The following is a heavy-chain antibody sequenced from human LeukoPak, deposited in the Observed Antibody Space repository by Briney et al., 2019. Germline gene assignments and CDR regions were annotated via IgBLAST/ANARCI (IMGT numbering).Heavy chain of an antibody. CDR2: ISGSGGST. V-gene: IGHV3-23*01. Sequence: GGSLRLSCAASGFTFSSYGMHWVRQAPGKGLEWVSAISGSGGSTYYADSVKGRFTISRDNSKNTLYLQMNSLRAEDTAVYYCAKVLDDYVWGSYRYDSFDYWGQGTLVTVSS. D-gene: IGHD3-16*02. CDR3: AKVLDDYVWGSYRYDSFDY. CDR1: GFTFSSYG. J-gene: IGHJ4*02.